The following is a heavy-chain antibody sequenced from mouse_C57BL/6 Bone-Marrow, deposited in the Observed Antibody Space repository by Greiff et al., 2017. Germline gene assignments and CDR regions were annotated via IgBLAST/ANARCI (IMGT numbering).Heavy chain of an antibody. Sequence: VQLQQSGAELVRPGASVKLSCTTSGFNITDDYMHWVKQRPEQGLEWIGWIDPENGDAEYASKFQGKATITADTSSNTAYLQLSSLPSEDTAVYYCTTIRYWGQGTLVTVSA. CDR2: IDPENGDA. V-gene: IGHV14-4*01. CDR1: GFNITDDY. J-gene: IGHJ3*01. CDR3: TTIRY.